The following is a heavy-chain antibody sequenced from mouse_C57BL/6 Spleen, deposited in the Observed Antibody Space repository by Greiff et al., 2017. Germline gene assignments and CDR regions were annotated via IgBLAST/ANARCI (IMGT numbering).Heavy chain of an antibody. CDR1: GFTFTDYY. CDR3: ARYPSYYGSSDYYAMDY. J-gene: IGHJ4*01. Sequence: EVKLVESGGGLVQPGGSLSLSCAASGFTFTDYYMSWVRQPPGKALEWLGFIRNKANGYTTEYSASVKGRFTISRDNSQSILYLQMNALRAEDSATYYCARYPSYYGSSDYYAMDYWGQGTSVTVSS. V-gene: IGHV7-3*01. CDR2: IRNKANGYTT. D-gene: IGHD1-1*01.